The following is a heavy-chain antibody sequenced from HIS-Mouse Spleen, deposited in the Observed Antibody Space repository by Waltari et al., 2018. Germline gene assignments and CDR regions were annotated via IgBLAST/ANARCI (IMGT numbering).Heavy chain of an antibody. Sequence: QLQLQESGPGLVKPSETLSLTCTVSGGSISSSSYYWGWIRQPPGKGLEWIGSIYYSGGPCYNPSLKGRVTISVDTSKNQFSLKLSSVTAADTAVYYCARQGLDDSSGYYPYYFDYWGQGTLVTVSS. D-gene: IGHD3-22*01. CDR1: GGSISSSSYY. CDR3: ARQGLDDSSGYYPYYFDY. J-gene: IGHJ4*02. V-gene: IGHV4-39*01. CDR2: IYYSGGP.